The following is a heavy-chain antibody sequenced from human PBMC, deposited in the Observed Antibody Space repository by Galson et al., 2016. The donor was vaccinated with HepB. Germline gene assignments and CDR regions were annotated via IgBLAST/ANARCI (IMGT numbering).Heavy chain of an antibody. V-gene: IGHV3-23*01. J-gene: IGHJ4*02. D-gene: IGHD5-24*01. Sequence: SLRLSCAGSGFIFSTYAMNWVRQAPGKGLEWVSSIRGSGGGIDYADSVKGRFTISRDNSKNTLYLQMSSLRAEDTAVYYCATNGDGYNYFLYWGQGTLVTVSS. CDR1: GFIFSTYA. CDR2: IRGSGGGI. CDR3: ATNGDGYNYFLY.